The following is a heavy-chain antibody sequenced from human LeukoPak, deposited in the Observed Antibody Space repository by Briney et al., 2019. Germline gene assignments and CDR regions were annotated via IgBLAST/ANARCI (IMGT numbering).Heavy chain of an antibody. Sequence: PGGSLRLSCAASGFTLSSYSMNWVRQAPGKGLEWISYIDSDTYGNTIYYPHTVKGRFTISRDNAKNSLYLQMNSLRAEDTAVYYCARAGDHGDYADYWGQGTLVTVSS. CDR2: IDSDTYGNTI. J-gene: IGHJ4*02. V-gene: IGHV3-48*04. CDR1: GFTLSSYS. D-gene: IGHD4-17*01. CDR3: ARAGDHGDYADY.